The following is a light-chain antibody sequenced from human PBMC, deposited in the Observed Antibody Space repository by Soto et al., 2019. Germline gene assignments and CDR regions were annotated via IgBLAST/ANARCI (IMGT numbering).Light chain of an antibody. J-gene: IGKJ1*01. CDR1: QSVSSSY. CDR2: GAS. CDR3: QQYGSSPLWT. V-gene: IGKV3-20*01. Sequence: EIVLTPSPGTLSLSPGERATLSCRASQSVSSSYLAWYQQKPGQAPRLLIYGASSRATGIPDRFSGSGSETDFTLTISRLEPEDFAVYYCQQYGSSPLWTFGQGTQGGYQ.